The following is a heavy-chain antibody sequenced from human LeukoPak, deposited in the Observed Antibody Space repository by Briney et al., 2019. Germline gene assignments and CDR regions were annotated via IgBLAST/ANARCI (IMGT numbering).Heavy chain of an antibody. D-gene: IGHD6-6*01. V-gene: IGHV1-2*06. CDR1: GYTFTGYY. CDR3: ARVTIAARPDNWFDP. J-gene: IGHJ5*02. Sequence: ASVKVSCKASGYTFTGYYMHWVRQAPGQGLEWMGRINPNSGGTNYAQKFQGRVTMTRDTSIGTAYMELSRLRSDDTAVYYCARVTIAARPDNWFDPWGQGTLVTVSS. CDR2: INPNSGGT.